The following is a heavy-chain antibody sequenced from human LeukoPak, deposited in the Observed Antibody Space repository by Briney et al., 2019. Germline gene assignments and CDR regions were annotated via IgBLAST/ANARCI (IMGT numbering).Heavy chain of an antibody. CDR3: ARTYYDFWSPPNYYMDV. J-gene: IGHJ6*03. CDR1: GGSINRYY. V-gene: IGHV4-59*08. D-gene: IGHD3-3*01. Sequence: SETLSLTCTVSGGSINRYYWSLIRQPPGKGLEWIGYIYYSGSTNYNPSLKSRVTISVDTSKNQFYLKLSSVTAADTAVYYCARTYYDFWSPPNYYMDVWGKGTTVTVSS. CDR2: IYYSGST.